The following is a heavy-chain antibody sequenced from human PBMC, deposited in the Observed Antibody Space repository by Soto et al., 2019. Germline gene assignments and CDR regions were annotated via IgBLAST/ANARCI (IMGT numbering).Heavy chain of an antibody. J-gene: IGHJ4*02. V-gene: IGHV4-30-2*01. CDR2: IYHSGST. CDR1: GGSISSGGYS. D-gene: IGHD4-4*01. CDR3: ARGMTTVTTLDY. Sequence: QLQLQESGSGLVKPSQTLSLTCAVSGGSISSGGYSWSWIRQPPGKGLEWIGYIYHSGSTYYNPSLKSRITISIDRPKNQLSLKLSSVPAADTAVYYCARGMTTVTTLDYWGQGTLVTVSS.